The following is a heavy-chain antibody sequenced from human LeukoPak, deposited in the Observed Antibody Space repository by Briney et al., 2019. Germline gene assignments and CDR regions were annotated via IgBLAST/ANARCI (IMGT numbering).Heavy chain of an antibody. CDR3: ARVGSIAAAGTPDY. V-gene: IGHV3-11*06. J-gene: IGHJ4*02. D-gene: IGHD6-13*01. CDR1: GFIFSDYY. CDR2: ISGSGSDT. Sequence: GGSLRLSCAASGFIFSDYYMTWIRQAPGKGLEWLSYISGSGSDTNYADSVKGRFTTSRDDAKNSLYLQMNSLRAEDTAVYYCARVGSIAAAGTPDYWGQGTLVTVSS.